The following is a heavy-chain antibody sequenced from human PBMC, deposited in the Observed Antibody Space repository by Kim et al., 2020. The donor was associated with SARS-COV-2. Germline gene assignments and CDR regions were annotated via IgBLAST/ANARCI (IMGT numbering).Heavy chain of an antibody. J-gene: IGHJ4*02. Sequence: TDYAAPVKGRFTISRDDSKNTLYLQMNSLKTEDTAVYYCTTEDSSSVISDYWGQGTLVTVSS. V-gene: IGHV3-15*01. CDR3: TTEDSSSVISDY. D-gene: IGHD6-6*01. CDR2: T.